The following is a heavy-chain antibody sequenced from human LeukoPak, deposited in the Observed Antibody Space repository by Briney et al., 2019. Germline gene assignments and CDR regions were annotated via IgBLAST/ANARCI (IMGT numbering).Heavy chain of an antibody. V-gene: IGHV4-59*01. CDR2: IYYSGST. CDR3: ARDRGDYDSSGYYGYFDY. Sequence: SETLSLTCTVSGGSISSYYWSWIRQPPGKGLELIGYIYYSGSTNYNPSLKSRVTISVDTSKNQFSLKLSSVTAADTAVYYCARDRGDYDSSGYYGYFDYWGQGALVTVSS. CDR1: GGSISSYY. D-gene: IGHD3-22*01. J-gene: IGHJ4*02.